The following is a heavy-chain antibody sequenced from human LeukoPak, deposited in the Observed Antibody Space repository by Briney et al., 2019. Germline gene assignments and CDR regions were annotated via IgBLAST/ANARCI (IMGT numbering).Heavy chain of an antibody. CDR1: GYTFTSYG. D-gene: IGHD3-22*01. J-gene: IGHJ4*02. V-gene: IGHV1-18*01. CDR2: ISAYNGNT. CDR3: ARAVNYDEALDFDY. Sequence: ASVKVSCKASGYTFTSYGISWVRQAPGQGLEWMGWISAYNGNTNYARKLQGRVTMTTDTSTSTAYMELRSLRSDDTAVYYCARAVNYDEALDFDYWGQGTLVTVSS.